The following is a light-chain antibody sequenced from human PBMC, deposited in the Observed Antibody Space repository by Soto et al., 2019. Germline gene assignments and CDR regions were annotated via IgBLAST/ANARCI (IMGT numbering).Light chain of an antibody. Sequence: QSVLTQPPSASGSPGQSVTISCTGTSSDVGGYNYVSWYQHHPGKAPKLMIYDVSQPPSGAPDRFSGTKSGNTASLTVAGLQAEDEDDYYCSSYAGSNTYVVFGGGTKLTVL. CDR3: SSYAGSNTYVV. V-gene: IGLV2-8*01. J-gene: IGLJ2*01. CDR1: SSDVGGYNY. CDR2: DVS.